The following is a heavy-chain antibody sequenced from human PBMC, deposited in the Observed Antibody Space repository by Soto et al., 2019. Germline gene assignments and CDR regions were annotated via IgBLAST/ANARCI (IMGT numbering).Heavy chain of an antibody. CDR3: ARPGEGVLVDYAMDV. D-gene: IGHD3-16*01. Sequence: EVQLVESGGGLVQPGGSLRLSCAASGFSFSSYSMNWVRQAPGKGLEWISYISSRSDVIYYADSLKGRFTVSRDNAKNSLYLQMNSLRDEDTAVYYCARPGEGVLVDYAMDVWGQGTTVTVSS. J-gene: IGHJ6*02. V-gene: IGHV3-48*02. CDR1: GFSFSSYS. CDR2: ISSRSDVI.